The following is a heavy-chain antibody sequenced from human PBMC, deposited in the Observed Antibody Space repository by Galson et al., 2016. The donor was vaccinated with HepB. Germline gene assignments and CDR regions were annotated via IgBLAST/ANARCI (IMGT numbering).Heavy chain of an antibody. CDR1: GFTFSSCN. D-gene: IGHD2-21*02. CDR2: ISSSNTHI. CDR3: ARSCGGDFGADY. Sequence: SLRLSCAASGFTFSSCNMNWVRQAPGKGLEWVSSISSSNTHIYYADSVKGRFTVSRDNAKNSLYLQMNSLRAEATAVYYCARSCGGDFGADYWGQGTLVTVSS. V-gene: IGHV3-21*01. J-gene: IGHJ4*02.